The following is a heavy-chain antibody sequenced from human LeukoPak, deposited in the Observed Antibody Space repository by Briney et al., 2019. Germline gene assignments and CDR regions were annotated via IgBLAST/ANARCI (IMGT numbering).Heavy chain of an antibody. CDR1: GYTFTSYY. Sequence: GASVKVSCKASGYTFTSYYMHWVRQAPGQGLEWMGIISPSGGSTSYAQKFQGRVTMTRDTSTSTVYMELSSLRSEDTAVYYCARVPVAPITFDYWGQGTLVTVSS. D-gene: IGHD5-12*01. J-gene: IGHJ4*02. CDR2: ISPSGGST. CDR3: ARVPVAPITFDY. V-gene: IGHV1-46*01.